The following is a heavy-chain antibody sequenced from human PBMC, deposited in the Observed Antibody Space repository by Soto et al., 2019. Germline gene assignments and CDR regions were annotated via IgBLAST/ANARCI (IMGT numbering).Heavy chain of an antibody. CDR1: GGSFSGYY. CDR2: INHSGST. CDR3: ARARIDSGYDYFDY. D-gene: IGHD5-12*01. V-gene: IGHV4-34*01. J-gene: IGHJ4*02. Sequence: SETLSLTCAVYGGSFSGYYWSWIRQPPGKGLEWIGEINHSGSTNYNPSLKSRVTISVDTSKNQFSLKLSSVTAADTAVYYCARARIDSGYDYFDYGGQGTLVTVSS.